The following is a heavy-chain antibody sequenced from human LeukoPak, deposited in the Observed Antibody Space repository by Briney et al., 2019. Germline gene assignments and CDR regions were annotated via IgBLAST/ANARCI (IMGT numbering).Heavy chain of an antibody. D-gene: IGHD3-3*01. CDR2: ISGSGGST. V-gene: IGHV3-23*01. CDR3: ATVRSGVLRFLEWLPPDYYYYYGMDV. Sequence: GGSLRLSCAASGFTFSSYSMNWVRQAPGKGLEWVSAISGSGGSTYYADSVKGRFTISRDNSKNTLYLQMNSLRAEDTAVYYCATVRSGVLRFLEWLPPDYYYYYGMDVWGQGTTVTVSS. CDR1: GFTFSSYS. J-gene: IGHJ6*02.